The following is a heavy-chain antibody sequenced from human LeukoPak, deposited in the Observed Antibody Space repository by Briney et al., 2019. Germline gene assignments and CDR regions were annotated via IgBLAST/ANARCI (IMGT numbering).Heavy chain of an antibody. CDR2: VYYGRTT. J-gene: IGHJ5*01. CDR3: VRHDGRGGATMGAFDS. V-gene: IGHV4-39*01. CDR1: AGSFISSSHH. Sequence: VDPSETLSLTCTVSAGSFISSSHHWGWIRQSPGKGLEWIGSVYYGRTTYYNPSLDGRVTVSLDTSANQFSLQLNSVTAADTAVYYCVRHDGRGGATMGAFDSWGQGSLVTVSS. D-gene: IGHD5-12*01.